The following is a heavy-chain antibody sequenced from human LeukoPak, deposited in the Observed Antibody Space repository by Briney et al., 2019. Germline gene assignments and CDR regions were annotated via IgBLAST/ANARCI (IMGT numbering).Heavy chain of an antibody. V-gene: IGHV3-23*01. CDR2: ISGSGGST. D-gene: IGHD3-16*02. CDR3: AKETHYVWGSYRPGY. Sequence: GRSLRLSCAASGFTFSSYAMHWVRQAPGRGLEWVSAISGSGGSTYDADSVKGRFTISRDNSKNTLYLQMNSLRAEDTAVYYCAKETHYVWGSYRPGYWGQGTLVTVSS. J-gene: IGHJ4*02. CDR1: GFTFSSYA.